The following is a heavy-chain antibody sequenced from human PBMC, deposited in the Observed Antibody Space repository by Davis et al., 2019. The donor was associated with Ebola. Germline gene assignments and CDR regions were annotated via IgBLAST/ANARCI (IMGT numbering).Heavy chain of an antibody. V-gene: IGHV3-9*01. CDR1: GFTFDDYA. J-gene: IGHJ6*04. CDR2: VSWNGGIL. D-gene: IGHD3-3*01. CDR3: AKGVLRFSGWPYYYYAMDV. Sequence: PGGSLRLSCVASGFTFDDYAMHWVRQPPGKGLEWVSGVSWNGGILGYAESVKGRFTISRDNAKNTLYLEMNNLRAEDTALYYCAKGVLRFSGWPYYYYAMDVWGKGTTVTVSS.